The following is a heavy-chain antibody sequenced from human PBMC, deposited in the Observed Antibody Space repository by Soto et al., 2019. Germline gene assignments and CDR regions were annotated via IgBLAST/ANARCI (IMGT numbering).Heavy chain of an antibody. D-gene: IGHD6-19*01. CDR1: GFTFSSYA. CDR2: ISGSGGST. CDR3: AKSLLLGSSGRTTYYYYYGMDV. V-gene: IGHV3-23*01. J-gene: IGHJ6*02. Sequence: HPGGSLRLSCAASGFTFSSYAMSWVRQAPGKGLEWVSAISGSGGSTYYADSVKGRFTISRDNSKNTLYLQMNSLRAEDTAVYYCAKSLLLGSSGRTTYYYYYGMDVWGQGTTVTVSS.